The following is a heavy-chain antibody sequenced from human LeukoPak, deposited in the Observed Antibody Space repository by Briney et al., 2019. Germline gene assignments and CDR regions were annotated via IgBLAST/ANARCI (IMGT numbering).Heavy chain of an antibody. V-gene: IGHV3-21*01. CDR1: GFTFSSYS. D-gene: IGHD6-13*01. CDR2: ISSSSSYT. Sequence: PGGSLRLPCAGSGFTFSSYSMNWVRQAPGKGLEWVSSISSSSSYTYYADSVKGRFTISRDNAKNSLYLQMNSLRVEDMAVYYCARDDSSWYYFDYWGQGTLVTVSS. CDR3: ARDDSSWYYFDY. J-gene: IGHJ4*02.